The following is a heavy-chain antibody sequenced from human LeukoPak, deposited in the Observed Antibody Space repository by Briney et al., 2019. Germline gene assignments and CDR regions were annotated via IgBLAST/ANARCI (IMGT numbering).Heavy chain of an antibody. V-gene: IGHV1-69*08. J-gene: IGHJ3*02. Sequence: ASGKFSCNASRGTFGMYTIYWARHATGQGLEYIGRIIPNLATTNYPQQYQGLLTISAATSSTIVYMKTSSLRFQDTAVYYRAFVSGSHFSRAGNVFDMWGEGTMVIVSS. CDR3: AFVSGSHFSRAGNVFDM. CDR2: IIPNLATT. CDR1: RGTFGMYT. D-gene: IGHD1-26*01.